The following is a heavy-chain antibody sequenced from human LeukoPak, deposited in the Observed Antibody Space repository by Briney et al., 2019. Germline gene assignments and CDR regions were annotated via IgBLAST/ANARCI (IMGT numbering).Heavy chain of an antibody. V-gene: IGHV4-59*01. Sequence: SETLSLTCTVSGGSISSYYWSWIRQPPGKGLEWIGYIYYGGSTNYNPSLKSRVTISVDTSKNQFSLKLSSVTAADTAVYYCARVVVRNWFDPWGQGTLVTVSS. CDR1: GGSISSYY. J-gene: IGHJ5*02. CDR3: ARVVVRNWFDP. D-gene: IGHD6-6*01. CDR2: IYYGGST.